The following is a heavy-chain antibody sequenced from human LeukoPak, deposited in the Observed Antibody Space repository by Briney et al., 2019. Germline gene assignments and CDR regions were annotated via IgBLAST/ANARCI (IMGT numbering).Heavy chain of an antibody. J-gene: IGHJ4*02. CDR2: TYYRSKWYN. CDR1: GDSVSSSSAA. CDR3: ARGGYYGDYFDY. Sequence: SQTLSLTCAISGDSVSSSSAAWNWLRQSPSRGLEWLGRTYYRSKWYNDYAVSVKSRIIINPDTSKNQFSLQLNSVTPEDTAVYYCARGGYYGDYFDYWGQGTLVTVSS. D-gene: IGHD4-17*01. V-gene: IGHV6-1*01.